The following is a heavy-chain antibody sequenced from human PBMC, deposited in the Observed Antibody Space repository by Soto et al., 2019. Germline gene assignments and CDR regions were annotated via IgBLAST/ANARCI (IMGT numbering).Heavy chain of an antibody. Sequence: QVQLVQSGAEVKKPGSSVKVSCKASGGTFSSYAISWVRQAPGQGLEWMGGIIPIFGTANYAQKFQGRVTVTADKSTCTAYMELSSLRSEDTAVYYCARYGDYYDSSGYYSHYYVMDVWGQATTVTVSS. D-gene: IGHD3-22*01. J-gene: IGHJ6*02. CDR2: IIPIFGTA. CDR1: GGTFSSYA. CDR3: ARYGDYYDSSGYYSHYYVMDV. V-gene: IGHV1-69*06.